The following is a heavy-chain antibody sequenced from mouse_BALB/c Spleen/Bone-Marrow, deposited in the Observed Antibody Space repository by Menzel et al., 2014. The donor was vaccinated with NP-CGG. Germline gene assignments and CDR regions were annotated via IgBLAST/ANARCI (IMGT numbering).Heavy chain of an antibody. CDR2: ISSGGSYT. D-gene: IGHD1-1*01. V-gene: IGHV5-9-4*01. CDR3: ARDYYGSSYAMDY. Sequence: EVHLVESGGGLVKPGGSLKLCCAASGFTFSSYAMSWVRQSPEKRLEWVAEISSGGSYTYYPDTVTGRFTISRDNAKNTLYLEMSSLRSEDTAMYYCARDYYGSSYAMDYWGQGTSVTVSS. CDR1: GFTFSSYA. J-gene: IGHJ4*01.